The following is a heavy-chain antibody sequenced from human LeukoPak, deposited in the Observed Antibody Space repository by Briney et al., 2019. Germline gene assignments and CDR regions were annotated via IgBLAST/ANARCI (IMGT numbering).Heavy chain of an antibody. CDR1: GGSISSYY. CDR3: ARLRYTYGPWDY. J-gene: IGHJ4*02. V-gene: IGHV4-59*01. Sequence: PSETLSLTCTVSGGSISSYYWSWIRQPPGKGLEWIGYIYYSGNTNYNPSLKSRVTISVDTSKNQFSLKLSSVTAADTAVYYCARLRYTYGPWDYWGQGPWSPSPQ. CDR2: IYYSGNT. D-gene: IGHD5-18*01.